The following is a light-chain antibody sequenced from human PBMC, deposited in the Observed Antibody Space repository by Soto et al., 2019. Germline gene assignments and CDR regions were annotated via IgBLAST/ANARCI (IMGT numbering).Light chain of an antibody. J-gene: IGLJ1*01. V-gene: IGLV2-11*01. Sequence: QSVLTQPRSVSGSLGQSVTISCTGTSSDVGTYNYVSWYQQHPGKAPKVMIYDVSERPSGVPDRFSGSKSGNTASLTISGLRAEDEADYYCCSYAGSPRYVLGTGTQLTVL. CDR3: CSYAGSPRYV. CDR1: SSDVGTYNY. CDR2: DVS.